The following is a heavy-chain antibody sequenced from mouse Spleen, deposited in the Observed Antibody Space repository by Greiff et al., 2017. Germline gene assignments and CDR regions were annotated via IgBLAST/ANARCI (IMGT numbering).Heavy chain of an antibody. CDR2: IWGDGST. CDR1: GFSLTGYG. D-gene: IGHD1-1*01. Sequence: VKVVESGPGLVAPSQSLSITCTVSGFSLTGYGVNWVRQPPGKGLEWLGMIWGDGSTDYNSALKSRLSISKDNSKSQVFLKMNSLQTDDTARYYCASYYGSRNYAMDYWGQGTSVTVSS. V-gene: IGHV2-6-7*01. J-gene: IGHJ4*01. CDR3: ASYYGSRNYAMDY.